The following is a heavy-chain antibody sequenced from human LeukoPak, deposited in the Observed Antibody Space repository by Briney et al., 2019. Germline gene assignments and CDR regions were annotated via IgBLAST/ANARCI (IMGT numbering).Heavy chain of an antibody. V-gene: IGHV3-7*01. Sequence: GGSLRLSCAASGFTFTTYWMSWMRQAPGKGQQWVAYIKHDGSEQYYVDSVKGRFTISRDNAKNSLFLQMNSLGVEDTAVYYCKSGGAAPGSFDYWGHGALVTVSS. CDR2: IKHDGSEQ. D-gene: IGHD1-26*01. J-gene: IGHJ4*01. CDR1: GFTFTTYW. CDR3: KSGGAAPGSFDY.